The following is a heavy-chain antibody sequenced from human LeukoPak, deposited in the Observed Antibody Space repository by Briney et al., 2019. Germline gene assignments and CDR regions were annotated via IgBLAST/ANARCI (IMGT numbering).Heavy chain of an antibody. CDR2: ISGSGGST. Sequence: GGSLRLSCAASGFTFSNYAMSWARQAPGKGLEWVSAISGSGGSTYYADSVKGRFTISRDNSKNTLYLQMDSLRAEDTAVYYCTKGTIWLPFDYWGQGTLVTVSS. CDR1: GFTFSNYA. D-gene: IGHD5-18*01. CDR3: TKGTIWLPFDY. J-gene: IGHJ4*02. V-gene: IGHV3-23*01.